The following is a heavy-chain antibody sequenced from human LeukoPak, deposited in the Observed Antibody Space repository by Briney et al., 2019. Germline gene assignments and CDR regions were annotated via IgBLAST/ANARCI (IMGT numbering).Heavy chain of an antibody. CDR2: INPNSGGT. CDR1: GYTFTGYY. CDR3: ARTSIAARRADFDY. V-gene: IGHV1-2*06. D-gene: IGHD6-6*01. Sequence: ASVKVSCKASGYTFTGYYMHWVRQAPGQGLEWMGRINPNSGGTNYAQKFQGRVTMTRDTSISTAYMELSRLRSDDTAVYYCARTSIAARRADFDYWGQGTLVTVSS. J-gene: IGHJ4*02.